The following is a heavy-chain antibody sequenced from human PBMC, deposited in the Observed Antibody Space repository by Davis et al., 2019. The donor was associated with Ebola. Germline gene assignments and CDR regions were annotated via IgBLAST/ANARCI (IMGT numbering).Heavy chain of an antibody. CDR2: ISGSGGST. CDR3: AKVGGSGTY. CDR1: GFTFSNSA. J-gene: IGHJ4*02. D-gene: IGHD3-10*01. V-gene: IGHV3-23*01. Sequence: GGSLRFSCAASGFTFSNSAMSWVRQAPGKGLEWVSTISGSGGSTYYADSVKGRFTISRENSKNTLYLQMNSLRAEDTAVYYCAKVGGSGTYWGQGILVTVSS.